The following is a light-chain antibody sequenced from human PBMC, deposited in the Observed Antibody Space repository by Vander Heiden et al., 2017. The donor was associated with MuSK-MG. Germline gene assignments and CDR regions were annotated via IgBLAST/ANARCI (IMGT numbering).Light chain of an antibody. CDR3: QSYDSSLSGWV. V-gene: IGLV1-40*01. CDR2: GNS. CDR1: SSNIGAGYD. Sequence: QSVLTQPPPASGPPGQRVTISCTGSSSNIGAGYDVHWYQQLPGTAPKLLIYGNSNRPSGVPDRFSGSKSGTSASLAITGLQAEDEADYYCQSYDSSLSGWVFGGGTKLTVL. J-gene: IGLJ3*02.